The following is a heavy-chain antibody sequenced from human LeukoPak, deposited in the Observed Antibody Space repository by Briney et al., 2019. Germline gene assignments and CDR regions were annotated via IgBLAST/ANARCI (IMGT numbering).Heavy chain of an antibody. CDR3: TRPIYGPGSYYYDY. V-gene: IGHV3-49*04. D-gene: IGHD3-10*01. CDR2: IRRIVSGGTA. CDR1: GFTFGDYA. J-gene: IGHJ4*02. Sequence: GGSLRLSCTTSGFTFGDYAVGWVRQAPGKGLEWVGFIRRIVSGGTAEYAASVKGRFTILRDDSKSIAYLQMNSLRTEDTAVYYCTRPIYGPGSYYYDYWGQGTLVTVSS.